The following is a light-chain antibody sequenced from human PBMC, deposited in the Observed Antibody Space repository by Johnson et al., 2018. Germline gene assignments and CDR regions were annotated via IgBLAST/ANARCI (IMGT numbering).Light chain of an antibody. Sequence: QSVLTQPPSVSAAPGQKVTISCSGSSSNIGNNYVSWYQQLPGTAPKLLIYENNKRPSGFPDRFSGSKSGTSATLGITGLQTGDEADYYCGTWDSSLSAGNAFGTGTKVTVL. J-gene: IGLJ1*01. CDR3: GTWDSSLSAGNA. CDR2: ENN. CDR1: SSNIGNNY. V-gene: IGLV1-51*02.